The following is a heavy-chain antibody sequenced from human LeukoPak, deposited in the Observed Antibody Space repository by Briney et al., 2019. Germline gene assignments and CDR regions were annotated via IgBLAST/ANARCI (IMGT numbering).Heavy chain of an antibody. D-gene: IGHD4-23*01. V-gene: IGHV3-15*01. CDR1: GFTFSNAW. CDR3: TTWGAGGNPFDY. Sequence: PGGSLRLSCAASGFTFSNAWMSWVRQAPGKGLEWVGRIKSITDGRTTDYAAPVKGRFTNSRHDSKNTLYLQMNSLKTEDTAVYYCTTWGAGGNPFDYWGQGTLVTVSS. CDR2: IKSITDGRTT. J-gene: IGHJ4*02.